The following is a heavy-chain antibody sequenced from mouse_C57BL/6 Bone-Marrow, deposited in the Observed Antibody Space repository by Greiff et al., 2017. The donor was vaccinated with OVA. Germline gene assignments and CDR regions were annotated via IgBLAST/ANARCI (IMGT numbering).Heavy chain of an antibody. J-gene: IGHJ3*01. CDR1: GFTFSDYG. CDR3: ARPAY. CDR2: ISSGSSTI. V-gene: IGHV5-17*01. Sequence: DVQLQESGGGLVKPGGSLKLSCAASGFTFSDYGMHWVRQAPEKGLEWVAYISSGSSTIYYADTVKGRFTISRDNAKNTLFLQMTSLRSEDTAMYYCARPAYWGQGTLVTVSA.